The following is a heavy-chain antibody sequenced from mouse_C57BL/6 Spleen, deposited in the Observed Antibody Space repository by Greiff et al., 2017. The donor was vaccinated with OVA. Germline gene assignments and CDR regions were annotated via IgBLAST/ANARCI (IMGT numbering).Heavy chain of an antibody. J-gene: IGHJ2*01. CDR2: ISSGSSTI. D-gene: IGHD2-4*01. Sequence: EVHLVESGGGLVKPGGSLKLSCAASGFTFSDYGMHWVRQAPGKGLEWVAYISSGSSTIYYADTVKGRFTISRDNAKNTLFLQMTSLRSEDTAMYYCSRVYDYDRVYFDYWGQGTTLTVSS. V-gene: IGHV5-17*01. CDR3: SRVYDYDRVYFDY. CDR1: GFTFSDYG.